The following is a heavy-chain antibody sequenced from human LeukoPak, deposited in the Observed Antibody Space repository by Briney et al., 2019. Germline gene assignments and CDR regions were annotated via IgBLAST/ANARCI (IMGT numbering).Heavy chain of an antibody. CDR3: AREPPRDDSSGTDDDAFDI. V-gene: IGHV3-20*04. D-gene: IGHD3-22*01. J-gene: IGHJ3*02. Sequence: GGSLRLSCAASGFTFDDYGMSWVRQAPGKGLEWVSGINWNGGSTGYADSVKGRFTIFRDNAKNSLYLQMNSLRAEDTALYYCAREPPRDDSSGTDDDAFDIWGQGTMVTVSS. CDR2: INWNGGST. CDR1: GFTFDDYG.